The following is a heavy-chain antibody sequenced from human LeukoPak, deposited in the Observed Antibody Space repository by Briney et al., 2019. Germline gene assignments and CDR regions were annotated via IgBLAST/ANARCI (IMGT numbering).Heavy chain of an antibody. CDR2: IYYSGST. J-gene: IGHJ3*02. CDR1: GGSISSSSYY. D-gene: IGHD1-14*01. CDR3: ARWQTGLAFDI. V-gene: IGHV4-39*07. Sequence: SETLPLTCTVSGGSISSSSYYWGWIRQPPGKGLEWIGSIYYSGSTYYNPSLKSRVTISVDTSKNQFSLKLSSVTAADPAVYYCARWQTGLAFDIWGQGTMVTVSS.